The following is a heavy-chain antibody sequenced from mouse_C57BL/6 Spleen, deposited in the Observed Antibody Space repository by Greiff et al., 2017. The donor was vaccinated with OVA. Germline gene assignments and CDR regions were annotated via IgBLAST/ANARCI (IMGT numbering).Heavy chain of an antibody. J-gene: IGHJ4*01. Sequence: QVQLKQSGPGLVAPSQSLSITCTVSGFSLTSYGVDWVRQSPGKGLEWLGVIWGVGSTNYNSALKSRLSISKDNSKSQVFLKMNSLQTDDTAMYYWATSYYGSRGYAMDYWGQGTSVTVSS. CDR1: GFSLTSYG. CDR2: IWGVGST. V-gene: IGHV2-6*01. D-gene: IGHD1-1*01. CDR3: ATSYYGSRGYAMDY.